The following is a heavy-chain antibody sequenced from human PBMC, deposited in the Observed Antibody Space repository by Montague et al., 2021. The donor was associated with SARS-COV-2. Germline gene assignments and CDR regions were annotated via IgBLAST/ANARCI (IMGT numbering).Heavy chain of an antibody. CDR3: ARHGGNDAFDI. CDR2: IDNSGST. J-gene: IGHJ3*02. Sequence: SETLSLTCTASGGSTGAYYWSWIRQPPGKGLEWIGYIDNSGSTNHNPSLESRVTMSVDTSKNQFSLKLNSVTAADTAVYYCARHGGNDAFDIWGRGTMVTVSS. CDR1: GGSTGAYY. D-gene: IGHD4-23*01. V-gene: IGHV4-59*01.